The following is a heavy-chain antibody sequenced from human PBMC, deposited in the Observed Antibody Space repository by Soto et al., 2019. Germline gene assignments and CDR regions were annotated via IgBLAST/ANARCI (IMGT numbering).Heavy chain of an antibody. V-gene: IGHV5-51*01. CDR2: IYPGDSDT. CDR1: GYSFTSYC. J-gene: IGHJ6*02. D-gene: IGHD6-13*01. Sequence: PGESLKISCKGSGYSFTSYCIGWARQMPGKGLEWMGIIYPGDSDTRYSPSFQGQVTISADKSISTAYLQWSSLKASDTAMYYCARTAAAGKYYTGMAVRGQGTTVTVSS. CDR3: ARTAAAGKYYTGMAV.